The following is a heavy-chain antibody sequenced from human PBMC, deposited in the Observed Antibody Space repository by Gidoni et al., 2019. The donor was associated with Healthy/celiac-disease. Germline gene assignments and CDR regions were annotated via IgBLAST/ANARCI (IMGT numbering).Heavy chain of an antibody. CDR3: ARDYFVVVVAAPYYYYYGMDV. CDR2: IIPFCGTA. J-gene: IGHJ6*02. CDR1: GGTFSSYA. Sequence: QVQLVQSGAEVKKPGSSVKVSCQASGGTFSSYAISRVRQAPGQGLEWMGGIIPFCGTANYAHKFQGRVTITADESTRTAYMELSSLGSEDTAVYYCARDYFVVVVAAPYYYYYGMDVWGQGTTVTVSS. V-gene: IGHV1-69*01. D-gene: IGHD2-15*01.